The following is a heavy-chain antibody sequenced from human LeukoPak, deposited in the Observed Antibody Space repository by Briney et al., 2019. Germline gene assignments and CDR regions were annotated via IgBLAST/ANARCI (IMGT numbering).Heavy chain of an antibody. D-gene: IGHD3-16*01. CDR3: ARAPGGRFNYYYYYMDV. V-gene: IGHV4-61*05. J-gene: IGHJ6*03. CDR2: IYYNERP. Sequence: SETLSLTCTVSGVSISSITDYWGWIRQPPGKGLECIGYIYYNERPNYNPFLKSRVTISVDTSKNQFSLKLSSVTAADTAVYYCARAPGGRFNYYYYYMDVWGKGTTVTVSS. CDR1: GVSISSITDY.